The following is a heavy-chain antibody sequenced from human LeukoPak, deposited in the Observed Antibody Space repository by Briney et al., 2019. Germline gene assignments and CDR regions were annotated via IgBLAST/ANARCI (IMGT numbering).Heavy chain of an antibody. CDR3: ARGRGGTTTPYYFDS. V-gene: IGHV3-30*04. CDR2: ISYDGANK. J-gene: IGHJ4*02. CDR1: GFTFSSYA. D-gene: IGHD1-26*01. Sequence: GGSLRLSCAASGFTFSSYAMHWVRQTPGKGLQWVAVISYDGANKFDVDSVKGRFTISRDNSKSTLFLEMKSLRADDTAVYYCARGRGGTTTPYYFDSWGQGALVTVSS.